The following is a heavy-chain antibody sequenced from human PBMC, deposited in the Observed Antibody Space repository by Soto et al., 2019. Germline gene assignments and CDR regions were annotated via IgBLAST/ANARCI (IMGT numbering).Heavy chain of an antibody. CDR1: GYTFTSFD. Sequence: QVPLVQSGAEVKKPGASVKVSCKASGYTFTSFDINWVRQATGQGLEWMGWMNPNSGNTGYAQKFQGRVTMTRNTSKRTAYMELSSLRSEDTAVYYCARAYTWGVAVAGMWGQGTLVTVSS. J-gene: IGHJ4*02. V-gene: IGHV1-8*01. CDR2: MNPNSGNT. D-gene: IGHD6-19*01. CDR3: ARAYTWGVAVAGM.